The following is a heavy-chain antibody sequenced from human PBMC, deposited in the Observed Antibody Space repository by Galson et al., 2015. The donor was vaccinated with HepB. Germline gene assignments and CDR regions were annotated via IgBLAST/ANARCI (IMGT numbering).Heavy chain of an antibody. CDR2: ISGSGGST. J-gene: IGHJ3*02. CDR1: GFTFSSYA. CDR3: AKDLDTVDGAGTTDAFDI. V-gene: IGHV3-23*01. D-gene: IGHD1/OR15-1a*01. Sequence: SLRLSCAASGFTFSSYAMSWVRQAPGKGLEWVSAISGSGGSTYYADSVKGRFTISRDNSKNTLYLQMNSLRAEDTAVYYCAKDLDTVDGAGTTDAFDIWGQGTMVTVSS.